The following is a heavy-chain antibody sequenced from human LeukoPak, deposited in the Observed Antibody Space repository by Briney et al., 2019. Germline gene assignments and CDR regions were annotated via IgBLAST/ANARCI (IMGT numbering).Heavy chain of an antibody. Sequence: SQNLSLTCAVSGGSISSGGYSWSWIRQPPGKGLEWIGYIYHSGSTYYNPSLKSRVTISVDRSKNQFSLKLSSVTAADTAVYYCARGRRHWFDPWGQGTLVTVSS. CDR1: GGSISSGGYS. CDR3: ARGRRHWFDP. J-gene: IGHJ5*02. V-gene: IGHV4-30-2*01. CDR2: IYHSGST.